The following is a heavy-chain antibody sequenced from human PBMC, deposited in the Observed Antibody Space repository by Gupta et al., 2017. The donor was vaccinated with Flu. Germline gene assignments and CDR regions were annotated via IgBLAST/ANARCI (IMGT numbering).Heavy chain of an antibody. V-gene: IGHV2-26*01. CDR3: ARTPGLPGNSYGWAQYYYGMDV. CDR2: IFSSDEK. J-gene: IGHJ6*02. D-gene: IGHD3-16*02. CDR1: GFSLSNARMG. Sequence: QVTLKESGPVLVKPTETLTLTCTVSGFSLSNARMGVSWIRQPPGKALEWLAHIFSSDEKAYSTSLKSRLTISKDTSKSQVVLTMTNMDPVDTGTYYCARTPGLPGNSYGWAQYYYGMDVWGQGTTVTVSS.